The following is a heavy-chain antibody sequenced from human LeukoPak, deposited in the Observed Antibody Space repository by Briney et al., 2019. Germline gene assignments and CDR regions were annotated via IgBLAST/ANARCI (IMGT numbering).Heavy chain of an antibody. V-gene: IGHV4-61*02. CDR2: IYTSGST. Sequence: PSETLPLTCTVSGGSISSGSYYWSWIRQPAGKGLEWIGRIYTSGSTKYNPSLKSRVTISVDRSKSQFSLKLSSVTAADTAVYYCARTYCGGDCRGYYYHYYMDVWGKGTTVTISS. CDR3: ARTYCGGDCRGYYYHYYMDV. D-gene: IGHD2-21*02. J-gene: IGHJ6*03. CDR1: GGSISSGSYY.